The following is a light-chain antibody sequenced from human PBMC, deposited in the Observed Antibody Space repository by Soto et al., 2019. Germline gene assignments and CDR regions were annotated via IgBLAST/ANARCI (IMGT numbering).Light chain of an antibody. Sequence: QAVVTQPPSVSGAPGQRVTISCTGSSSNIGAGYDVHWYQQRPGTAPKLLIFGNINRPSGVPDRFSGSKSGTSASLAITGLQAEDEADYYCSSYTSSSTLVFGTGTKLTVL. V-gene: IGLV1-40*01. CDR3: SSYTSSSTLV. CDR2: GNI. CDR1: SSNIGAGYD. J-gene: IGLJ1*01.